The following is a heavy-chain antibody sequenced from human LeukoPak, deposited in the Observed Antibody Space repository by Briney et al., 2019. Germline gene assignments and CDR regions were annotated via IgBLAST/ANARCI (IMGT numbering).Heavy chain of an antibody. Sequence: SETLSLTCTVSGGSTSPFYWNWIRQPPGKGLEWIGYIYYTGGASSSPSLNSGATTSVDTSQNQIPLQLTSVPAADTAVYYCARGRIVVDNTGAFDIWGQGTVVPVSS. CDR2: IYYTGGA. V-gene: IGHV4-59*12. CDR1: GGSTSPFY. J-gene: IGHJ3*02. CDR3: ARGRIVVDNTGAFDI. D-gene: IGHD3-22*01.